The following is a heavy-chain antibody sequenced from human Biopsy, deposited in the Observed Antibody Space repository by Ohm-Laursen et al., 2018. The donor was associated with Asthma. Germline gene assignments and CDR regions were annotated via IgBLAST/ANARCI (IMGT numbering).Heavy chain of an antibody. J-gene: IGHJ3*02. CDR3: VRNGTDDAFDI. Sequence: SLRLSCTATGFSFSNFAIHWVRQAPGKGLEWVGVISKDASTQDYADSVKGRFTMARDNSKNTLDLQMNSLREEDTAVYYCVRNGTDDAFDIWGQGTVVSVSS. CDR1: GFSFSNFA. D-gene: IGHD1-1*01. CDR2: ISKDASTQ. V-gene: IGHV3-30*01.